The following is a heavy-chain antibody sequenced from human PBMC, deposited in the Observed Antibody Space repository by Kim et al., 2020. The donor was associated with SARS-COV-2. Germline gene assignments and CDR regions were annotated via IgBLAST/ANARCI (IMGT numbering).Heavy chain of an antibody. D-gene: IGHD5-18*01. CDR2: INHSGST. CDR3: ARGPTGYSSGRVFDY. CDR1: GGSFSGYY. J-gene: IGHJ4*02. V-gene: IGHV4-34*01. Sequence: SETLSLTCAVYGGSFSGYYWSWIRQPPGKGLEWIGEINHSGSTNYNPSLKSRVTISVDTSRNQFSLKLSSVTAADTAVYYCARGPTGYSSGRVFDYWGPG.